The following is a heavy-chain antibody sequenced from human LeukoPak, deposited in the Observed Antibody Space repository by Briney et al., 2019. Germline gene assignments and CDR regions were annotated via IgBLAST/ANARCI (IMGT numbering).Heavy chain of an antibody. V-gene: IGHV3-23*01. J-gene: IGHJ4*02. CDR3: AKFPFNYYDSSGYLES. Sequence: GSLRLSCAASGCTFSSYAMSWVRQAPGTGLEWVSAISGSGCSTYYADSVKGRFTISRDNSKNTLYLQMNSLRAEDTAVYYCAKFPFNYYDSSGYLESWGQGTLVTVSS. CDR1: GCTFSSYA. CDR2: ISGSGCST. D-gene: IGHD3-22*01.